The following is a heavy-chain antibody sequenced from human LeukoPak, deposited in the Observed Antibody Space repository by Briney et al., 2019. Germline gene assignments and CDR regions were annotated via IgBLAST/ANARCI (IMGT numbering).Heavy chain of an antibody. J-gene: IGHJ4*02. V-gene: IGHV4-39*07. D-gene: IGHD2-2*01. CDR2: IYYSGST. Sequence: SETLSLTCTVSGGSISSSSYYWGWIRQPPGKGLEWIGSIYYSGSTYYNPSLKSRVTISVDTSKNQFSLKLSSVTAADTAVYYCARPGRVPAASFDYWGQGTLVTVSS. CDR1: GGSISSSSYY. CDR3: ARPGRVPAASFDY.